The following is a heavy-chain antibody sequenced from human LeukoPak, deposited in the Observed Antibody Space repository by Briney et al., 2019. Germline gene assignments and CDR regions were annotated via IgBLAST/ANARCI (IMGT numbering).Heavy chain of an antibody. Sequence: GGSLRLSCAASGFTFSSYSMNWVRQAPGKGLEWVSYISSSSGTIYYADSDKGRFTISRDNAKNSLYLQMTSLRDEDTAVYYCARDALLTTVPSLYWYFDLWGRGALVTVSS. CDR1: GFTFSSYS. J-gene: IGHJ2*01. CDR3: ARDALLTTVPSLYWYFDL. D-gene: IGHD4-17*01. CDR2: ISSSSGTI. V-gene: IGHV3-48*02.